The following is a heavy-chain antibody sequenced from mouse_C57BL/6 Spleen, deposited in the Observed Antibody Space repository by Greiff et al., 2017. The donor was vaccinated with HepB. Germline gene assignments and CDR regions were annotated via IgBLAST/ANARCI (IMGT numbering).Heavy chain of an antibody. CDR3: ARKASFDGNYFDY. Sequence: QVQLQQSGAELVMPGASVKLSCKASGYTFTSYWMHWVKQRPGQGLEWIGEIDPSDSYTNYNQKFKGKSTLTVDKSSSTAYMQLSSLTSEDSAVYYCARKASFDGNYFDYWGQGTTLTVSS. V-gene: IGHV1-69*01. D-gene: IGHD2-1*01. CDR2: IDPSDSYT. J-gene: IGHJ2*01. CDR1: GYTFTSYW.